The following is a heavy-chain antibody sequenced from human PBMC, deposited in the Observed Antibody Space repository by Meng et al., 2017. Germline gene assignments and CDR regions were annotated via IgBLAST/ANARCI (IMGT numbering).Heavy chain of an antibody. CDR1: GYTFPDYR. V-gene: IGHV1-2*06. Sequence: QVKLGEVGGEGKTPGASVKVSCKASGYTFPDYRLHWVRRAPGQGLEWMGRINPKSGDTHYAQRFQGMVTMTGDTSISTAYMALSGLRSDDTALYYCARAEDISAAGKLFGASWGQGTLVPVSS. D-gene: IGHD6-13*01. J-gene: IGHJ1*01. CDR3: ARAEDISAAGKLFGAS. CDR2: INPKSGDT.